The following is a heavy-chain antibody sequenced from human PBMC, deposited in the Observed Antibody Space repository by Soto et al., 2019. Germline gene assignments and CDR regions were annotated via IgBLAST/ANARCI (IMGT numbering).Heavy chain of an antibody. Sequence: GASVKVSCKASGGTFSSYAISWVRQAPGQGLEWMGRIIPILGIANYAQKFQGRVTITADKSTSTAYMELSSLRSEDTAVYYCARENGIAVAGIMVDPWGQGTLVTVSS. CDR2: IIPILGIA. V-gene: IGHV1-69*04. J-gene: IGHJ5*02. D-gene: IGHD6-19*01. CDR1: GGTFSSYA. CDR3: ARENGIAVAGIMVDP.